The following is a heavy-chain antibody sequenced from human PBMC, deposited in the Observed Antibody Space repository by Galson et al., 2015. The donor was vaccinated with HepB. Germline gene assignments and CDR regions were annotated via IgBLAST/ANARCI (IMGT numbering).Heavy chain of an antibody. Sequence: SLRLSCAASGFTFSSYGMHWVRQAPGKGLEWVAVISYDGSNKYYADSVKGRFTISRDNSKNTLYLQMNSLRAEDTAVYYCAKDPTRGDTATQYYFDYWGQGTLVTVSS. CDR1: GFTFSSYG. J-gene: IGHJ4*02. CDR2: ISYDGSNK. V-gene: IGHV3-30*18. D-gene: IGHD5-18*01. CDR3: AKDPTRGDTATQYYFDY.